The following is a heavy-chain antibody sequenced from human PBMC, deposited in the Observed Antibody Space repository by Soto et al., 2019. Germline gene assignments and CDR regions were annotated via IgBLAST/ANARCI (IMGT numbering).Heavy chain of an antibody. CDR3: ASRVDSSGHHDAFDI. CDR2: IIPIFGTA. Sequence: SVKVSCKASGGTFSSYAISWVRQAPGQGLEWMGGIIPIFGTANYAQKFQGRVTITADESTSTAYMELSSLRSEDTAVYYCASRVDSSGHHDAFDIWGQGTMVAVSS. V-gene: IGHV1-69*13. D-gene: IGHD3-22*01. CDR1: GGTFSSYA. J-gene: IGHJ3*02.